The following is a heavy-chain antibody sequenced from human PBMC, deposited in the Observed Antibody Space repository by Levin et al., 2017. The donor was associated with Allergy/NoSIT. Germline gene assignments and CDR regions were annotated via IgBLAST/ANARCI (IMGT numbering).Heavy chain of an antibody. J-gene: IGHJ4*02. D-gene: IGHD3-10*01. V-gene: IGHV1-46*01. CDR2: INPSGGNT. CDR1: GYTFTSYY. Sequence: ASVKVSCKASGYTFTSYYIHWVRQAPGQGLEWMGIINPSGGNTTYAQKFQGRITMTRDTSTSTVYMELSSLRSEDTAVYYCARDYRSRSGSYSLDYWGQGTLVTVSS. CDR3: ARDYRSRSGSYSLDY.